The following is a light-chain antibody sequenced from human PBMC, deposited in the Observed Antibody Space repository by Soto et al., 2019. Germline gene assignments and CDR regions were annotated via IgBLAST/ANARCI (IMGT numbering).Light chain of an antibody. CDR1: SGSIASNY. CDR2: EDN. Sequence: NFTLTQPHSVSESPGKTVTISCTRSSGSIASNYVQWYQQRPGSAPTTVIHEDNQRPSGVPDRFSGSIDSSSNSASLTISGLKSEDEADYYCQSYDSSNRVFGGGTKLTVL. J-gene: IGLJ3*02. CDR3: QSYDSSNRV. V-gene: IGLV6-57*04.